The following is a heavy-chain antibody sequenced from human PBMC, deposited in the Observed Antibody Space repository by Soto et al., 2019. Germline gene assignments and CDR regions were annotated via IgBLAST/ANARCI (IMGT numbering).Heavy chain of an antibody. V-gene: IGHV3-74*01. J-gene: IGHJ6*02. CDR1: GFTFSNDG. Sequence: PWGSLRLSCAASGFTFSNDGMNWVRQGPGKGLEWVSRIISGGTRVTYADSVKGRFTIARDNAKNTLYLEMHSLTAEHTAVYYCARERTSKGGMDVWGQGTTVTVSS. CDR2: IISGGTRV. CDR3: ARERTSKGGMDV.